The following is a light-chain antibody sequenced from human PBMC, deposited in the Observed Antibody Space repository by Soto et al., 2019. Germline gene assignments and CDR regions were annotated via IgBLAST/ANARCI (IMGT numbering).Light chain of an antibody. CDR3: QQYDTLPLT. J-gene: IGKJ4*01. Sequence: DIQMTQSPSSLSASVGDSVTITFQASQVIGTYLSWYQQRSGKTPKLLIYDASSLETGVSSRFSGSGSGTDFTFTISSLQPEDFATYYCQQYDTLPLTFGGGTKVDI. CDR2: DAS. V-gene: IGKV1-33*01. CDR1: QVIGTY.